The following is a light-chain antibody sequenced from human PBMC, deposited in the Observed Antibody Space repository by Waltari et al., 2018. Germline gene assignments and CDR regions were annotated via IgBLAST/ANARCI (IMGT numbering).Light chain of an antibody. V-gene: IGLV1-51*01. CDR3: DSWDSSLSAVV. CDR2: DNN. Sequence: QSVLPQPPSVSAAPGQKVTISCSGSRSNIGSNFVSWFQQLPGTAPKLVIYDNNKRPSGIPDRFSGSKSGTSATLGITGLQTGDEADYYCDSWDSSLSAVVFGGGTKVTVL. J-gene: IGLJ2*01. CDR1: RSNIGSNF.